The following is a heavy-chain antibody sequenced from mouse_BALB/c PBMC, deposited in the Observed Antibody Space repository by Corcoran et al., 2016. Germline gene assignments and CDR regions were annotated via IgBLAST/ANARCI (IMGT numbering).Heavy chain of an antibody. CDR1: GYTFTNYG. CDR3: ARSSNWDAMYY. Sequence: QIQLVQSGPELKKPGETVKISCKASGYTFTNYGMNWVKQAPGKGLKWMGWINTYTGEPTYADYFKGRFAFSLETSTSTAYLQINNLKNEDTATYSCARSSNWDAMYYWRQGTSVTVSS. CDR2: INTYTGEP. D-gene: IGHD4-1*01. V-gene: IGHV9-3-1*01. J-gene: IGHJ4*01.